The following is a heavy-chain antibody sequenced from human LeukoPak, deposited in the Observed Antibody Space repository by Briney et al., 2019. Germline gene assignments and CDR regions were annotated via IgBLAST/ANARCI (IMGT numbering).Heavy chain of an antibody. V-gene: IGHV1-2*02. CDR1: GYTFSRYG. Sequence: ASVKVSCKASGYTFSRYGISWVRQAPGQGLEWMGWINPNSGGTNYPQKFQGRVTMTRDTSISTAYMELSRLRSDDTAVYYCASHSGPPPDFDYWGQGTLVTDSS. CDR2: INPNSGGT. CDR3: ASHSGPPPDFDY. D-gene: IGHD6-19*01. J-gene: IGHJ4*02.